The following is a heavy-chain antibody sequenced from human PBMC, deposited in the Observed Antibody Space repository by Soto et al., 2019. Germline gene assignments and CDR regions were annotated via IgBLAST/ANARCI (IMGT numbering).Heavy chain of an antibody. V-gene: IGHV3-15*01. CDR3: TTEMDDQIAY. D-gene: IGHD2-2*01. CDR1: GFTFSNAW. Sequence: EVQLVESGGDLVKPGGSLRLSCAASGFTFSNAWMCWVRQAPGKGLEWVGRIKSKTDGGTTEYASPVKGRFTISRDDSKNTLYLQMNSLKTEDTALYYCTTEMDDQIAYWGQGTLVTVSS. CDR2: IKSKTDGGTT. J-gene: IGHJ4*02.